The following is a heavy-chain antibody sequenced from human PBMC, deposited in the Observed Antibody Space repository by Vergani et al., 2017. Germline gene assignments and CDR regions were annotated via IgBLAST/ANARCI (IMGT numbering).Heavy chain of an antibody. CDR3: ARMGVYDEGDAFRIGYFDS. J-gene: IGHJ4*02. V-gene: IGHV4-31*03. Sequence: QVQLQESGPGLVKPSQTLSLTCSVSGDSISSGVYYWNWIRQHPGKGLEWIGYIYSTGSTHHNPSLRRRINMSVDTSKSQFSLKLNSVTGADTAIYYCARMGVYDEGDAFRIGYFDSWGPGILVTVSS. CDR1: GDSISSGVYY. CDR2: IYSTGST. D-gene: IGHD3-22*01.